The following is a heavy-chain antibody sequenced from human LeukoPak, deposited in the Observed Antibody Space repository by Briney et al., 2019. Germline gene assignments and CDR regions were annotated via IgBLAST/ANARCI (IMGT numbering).Heavy chain of an antibody. CDR2: IYSGGST. D-gene: IGHD3-22*01. CDR3: ASDYYDSSGYYFDY. V-gene: IGHV3-53*01. J-gene: IGHJ4*02. Sequence: PGGSLRLSCAASGFTVSSNYMSWVRQAPGKGREWVSVIYSGGSTYYADSVKGRFTISRDNSKNTLYLQMNSLRAEDTAVYYCASDYYDSSGYYFDYWGQGTLVTVSS. CDR1: GFTVSSNY.